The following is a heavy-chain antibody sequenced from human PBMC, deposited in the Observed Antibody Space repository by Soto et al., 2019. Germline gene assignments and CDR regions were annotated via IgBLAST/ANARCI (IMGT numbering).Heavy chain of an antibody. Sequence: QVQLQQWGAGLLKPSETLSLTCAVYGGSFSGYYWSWIRQPPGKGLEWIGEINHSGSTNYNPSLKSRVPISVDTSKNQFSLKLSSVTAADTAVYYCARQVLDSSGWYYFVYWGQGTLVTVSS. CDR2: INHSGST. CDR1: GGSFSGYY. V-gene: IGHV4-34*01. CDR3: ARQVLDSSGWYYFVY. J-gene: IGHJ4*02. D-gene: IGHD6-19*01.